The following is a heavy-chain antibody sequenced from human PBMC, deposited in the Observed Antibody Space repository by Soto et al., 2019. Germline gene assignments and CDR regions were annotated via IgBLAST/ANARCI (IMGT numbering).Heavy chain of an antibody. CDR1: GFSLTTSGVG. D-gene: IGHD2-15*01. CDR2: IYWDDDR. V-gene: IGHV2-5*02. J-gene: IGHJ4*02. CDR3: AHRVVAGPFFDS. Sequence: QITLKESGPPLVKPTQTLTLTCTFSGFSLTTSGVGVGWIRQPPGKALEWLALIYWDDDRRYSPSLKSRLTITKDTSKNQVVLTMTNMDPVDTATYYGAHRVVAGPFFDSWGQGTLVTVSS.